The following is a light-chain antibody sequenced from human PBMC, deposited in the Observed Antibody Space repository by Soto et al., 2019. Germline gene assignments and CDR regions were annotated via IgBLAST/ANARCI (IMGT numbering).Light chain of an antibody. V-gene: IGKV1-12*01. CDR1: QGISNW. Sequence: DIQMTQSPSSVSASVGDRVTITCRASQGISNWLAWYQQKPGKAPKLLIYAASGLQRGVPSRFTGSGFGTDFTLTISSLQHEDFATYYCQQANSFPLTFGGGTKVDIK. CDR2: AAS. J-gene: IGKJ4*01. CDR3: QQANSFPLT.